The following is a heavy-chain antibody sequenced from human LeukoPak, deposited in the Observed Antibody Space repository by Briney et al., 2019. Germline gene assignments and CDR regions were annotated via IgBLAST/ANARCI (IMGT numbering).Heavy chain of an antibody. CDR3: ARQFGGNSEFDY. CDR1: GYSFTSYW. V-gene: IGHV5-51*01. Sequence: GESLQISCKGSGYSFTSYWIGWVRHMPGKGLEWMGISYPGDSAIRYSPSFQGEVTISANKSISTCYLEWSSLKASGTAMYYCARQFGGNSEFDYWGQGTLVTVSS. J-gene: IGHJ4*02. CDR2: SYPGDSAI. D-gene: IGHD4-23*01.